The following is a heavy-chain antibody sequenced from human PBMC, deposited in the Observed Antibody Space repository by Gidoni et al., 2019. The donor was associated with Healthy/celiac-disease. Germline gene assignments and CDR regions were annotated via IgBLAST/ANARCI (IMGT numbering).Heavy chain of an antibody. D-gene: IGHD3-22*01. Sequence: VQLFASGGGLVQPGGSLRLSCAASGFTFTSSAMSWVRQPPGKGLEWVSAIRGVGGSTYYADSGKGRFTISRDNSKNTLYLQMNSLRAEDTAVYYCAKASDYYDSSGYPPPFDYWGQGTLVTVSS. V-gene: IGHV3-23*01. CDR1: GFTFTSSA. J-gene: IGHJ4*02. CDR3: AKASDYYDSSGYPPPFDY. CDR2: IRGVGGST.